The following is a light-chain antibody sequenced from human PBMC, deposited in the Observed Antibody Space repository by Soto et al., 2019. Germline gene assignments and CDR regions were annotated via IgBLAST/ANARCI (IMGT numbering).Light chain of an antibody. CDR3: GTWDGSPNTVV. Sequence: QAVVTQTPSVSAAPGQKVTISCSGSNSNIGMNYVSWYQQLPGTAPKLLIYEDNKRPSGIPDRFSGSKSGTSSTLAITGLQTGDEAVYYCGTWDGSPNTVVFGGGTKVTVL. J-gene: IGLJ3*02. V-gene: IGLV1-51*01. CDR2: EDN. CDR1: NSNIGMNY.